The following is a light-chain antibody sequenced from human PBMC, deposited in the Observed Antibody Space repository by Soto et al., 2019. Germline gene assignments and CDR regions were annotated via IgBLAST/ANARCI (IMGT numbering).Light chain of an antibody. J-gene: IGLJ3*02. CDR2: DVS. CDR3: SSYTSSSTLV. Sequence: QSVLTQPASVSGSPGQSITISCTGTRSDVGGYNYVSWYQQHPGKAPKLMIYDVSNRPSGVSNRFSGSKSGNTASLTISGPQAEDEADYYCSSYTSSSTLVFGGGTKLTVL. V-gene: IGLV2-14*01. CDR1: RSDVGGYNY.